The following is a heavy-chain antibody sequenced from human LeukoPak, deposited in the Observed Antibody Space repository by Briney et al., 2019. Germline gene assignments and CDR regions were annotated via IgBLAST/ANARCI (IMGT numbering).Heavy chain of an antibody. CDR3: ARGEHYYDSSGLFDY. J-gene: IGHJ4*02. CDR2: ISAYNGNT. V-gene: IGHV1-18*01. D-gene: IGHD3-22*01. Sequence: ASVKVSCKASGYTFTNYGISWVRQAPGQGLEWMGWISAYNGNTNYAQKLQGRVTMTTDTSTSTAYMELRSLRSDDTAVYSCARGEHYYDSSGLFDYWGQGTLVTVSS. CDR1: GYTFTNYG.